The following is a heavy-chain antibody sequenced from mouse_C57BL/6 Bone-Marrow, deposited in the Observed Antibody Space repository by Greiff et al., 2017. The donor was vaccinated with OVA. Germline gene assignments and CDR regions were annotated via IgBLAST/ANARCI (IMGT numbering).Heavy chain of an antibody. CDR3: ARNYYGYFDY. CDR1: GFTFSDYG. J-gene: IGHJ2*01. Sequence: EVQLVESGGGLVKPGGSLTLSCAASGFTFSDYGMHWVRQAPEKGLEWVAYISSGSSTIYYADTVKGRFTISRAKAKNTLFLQMTSLRAEDTAMYYCARNYYGYFDYWGQGTTLTVSS. CDR2: ISSGSSTI. D-gene: IGHD2-1*01. V-gene: IGHV5-17*01.